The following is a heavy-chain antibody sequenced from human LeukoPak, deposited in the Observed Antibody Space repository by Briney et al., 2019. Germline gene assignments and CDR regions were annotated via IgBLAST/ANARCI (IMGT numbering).Heavy chain of an antibody. Sequence: SETLSLTCTVSGYSISSGYYWGWIRQPPGKGLEWIGSIYYSGNTYYNASLKSQVSISIDTSKNRFSLKLTSVTAADTAVYYCARQTGSGLFILPGGQGTLVTVSS. CDR3: ARQTGSGLFILP. V-gene: IGHV4-38-2*02. J-gene: IGHJ4*02. CDR2: IYYSGNT. CDR1: GYSISSGYY. D-gene: IGHD3/OR15-3a*01.